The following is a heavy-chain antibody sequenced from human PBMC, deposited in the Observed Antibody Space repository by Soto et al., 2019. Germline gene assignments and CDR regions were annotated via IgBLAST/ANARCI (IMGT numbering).Heavy chain of an antibody. CDR2: VYYTGST. D-gene: IGHD3-22*01. CDR1: GDSISTFY. Sequence: KASETLSLTCTVSGDSISTFYWGWMRQSPGKELEWIGYVYYTGSTNYNPSLKSRVTISVDRSKNQFSLKLTSANAADTAVYYCARGRTARNYADDSSDYFYFFDYWGQGTQVTVSS. CDR3: ARGRTARNYADDSSDYFYFFDY. J-gene: IGHJ4*02. V-gene: IGHV4-59*01.